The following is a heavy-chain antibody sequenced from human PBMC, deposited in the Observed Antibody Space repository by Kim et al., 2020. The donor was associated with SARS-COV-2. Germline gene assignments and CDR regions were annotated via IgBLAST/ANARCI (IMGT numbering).Heavy chain of an antibody. Sequence: DSVKGRFTISRDNAKSSLYLQMNNLRAEDSALYYCAKDIGSSTGYFFDSWGQGALVTVSS. CDR3: AKDIGSSTGYFFDS. D-gene: IGHD2-8*02. V-gene: IGHV3-9*01. J-gene: IGHJ4*02.